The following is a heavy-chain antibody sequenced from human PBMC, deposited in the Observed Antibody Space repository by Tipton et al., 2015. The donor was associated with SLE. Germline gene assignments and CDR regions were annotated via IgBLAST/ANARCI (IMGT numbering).Heavy chain of an antibody. J-gene: IGHJ3*02. CDR1: GGSISSHY. CDR3: ARVGGELRAFDI. V-gene: IGHV4-4*08. CDR2: IYTSGST. Sequence: TLSLTCTVSGGSISSHYWSWIRQPPGKGLEWIGYIYTSGSTNYNPSLKSRVTISVDTSKNQFSLKLSSVTAADTAVYYCARVGGELRAFDIWGQGTMVTVSS. D-gene: IGHD1-26*01.